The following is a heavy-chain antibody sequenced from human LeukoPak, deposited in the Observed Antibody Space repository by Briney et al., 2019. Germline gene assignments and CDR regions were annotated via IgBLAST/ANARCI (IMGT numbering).Heavy chain of an antibody. J-gene: IGHJ4*02. CDR1: GVTFSGHS. V-gene: IGHV3-72*01. D-gene: IGHD4-23*01. CDR2: IRNRANSYTT. CDR3: ARVSGKSGSDY. Sequence: GGSLRLSCAPSGVTFSGHSMGWVRHAPQEGVEWVGRIRNRANSYTTEYAVSVKGRFTISRDDSKNSLYLQRNSLKTDDTAVYYCARVSGKSGSDYWGEGTLLTVSS.